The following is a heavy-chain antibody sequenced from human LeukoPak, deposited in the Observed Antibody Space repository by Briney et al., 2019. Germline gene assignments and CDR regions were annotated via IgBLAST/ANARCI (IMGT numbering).Heavy chain of an antibody. D-gene: IGHD4-23*01. CDR3: ARDRGYSSFDY. CDR1: AFTFSSYW. CDR2: IKEDGKEI. V-gene: IGHV3-7*01. J-gene: IGHJ4*02. Sequence: PGGSLRLSCEASAFTFSSYWMSWVRQAPGKGLEWVATIKEDGKEINYVDSVKGRFTISRDNAKNSLFVQMNSLRVEDTAVYYCARDRGYSSFDYWGQGTLVTVSS.